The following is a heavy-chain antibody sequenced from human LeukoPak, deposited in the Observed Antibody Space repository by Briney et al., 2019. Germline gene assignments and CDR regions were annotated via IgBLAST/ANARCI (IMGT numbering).Heavy chain of an antibody. CDR3: ARRTGYSSSWYYFDY. CDR2: TIPIFGTA. V-gene: IGHV1-69*13. CDR1: GYTFTGYY. Sequence: ASVKVSCKASGYTFTGYYMHWVRQAPGQGLEWMGGTIPIFGTANYAQKFQGRVTITADESTSTAYMELSSLRSEDTAVYYCARRTGYSSSWYYFDYWGQGTLVTVSS. D-gene: IGHD6-13*01. J-gene: IGHJ4*02.